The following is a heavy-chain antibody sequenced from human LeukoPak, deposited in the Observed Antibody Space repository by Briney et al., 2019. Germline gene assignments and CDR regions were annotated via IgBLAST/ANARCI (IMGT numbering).Heavy chain of an antibody. Sequence: PSETLSLTCTVSGGSISSYYWSWIRQPPGKGLEWIGSIYYSGSTYYNPSLKSRVTISVDTSKNQFSLKLSSVTAADTAVYYCARHRDYYDSSGYSPFDYWGQGTLVTVSS. V-gene: IGHV4-59*05. CDR2: IYYSGST. CDR3: ARHRDYYDSSGYSPFDY. CDR1: GGSISSYY. D-gene: IGHD3-22*01. J-gene: IGHJ4*02.